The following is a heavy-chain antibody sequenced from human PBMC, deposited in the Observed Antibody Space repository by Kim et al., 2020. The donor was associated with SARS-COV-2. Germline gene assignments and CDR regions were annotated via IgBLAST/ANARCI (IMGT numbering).Heavy chain of an antibody. CDR1: GFTFSSYA. V-gene: IGHV3-23*01. CDR2: ISDSGGTT. D-gene: IGHD2-2*01. J-gene: IGHJ5*02. CDR3: AKLFRGYCSSTSCPNWLDP. Sequence: WGSLRLSCAASGFTFSSYAMSWVRKAPGEGLEWVSAISDSGGTTYYADSVKGRFTISRDNSKNTVYLQMNSLRAEDTALYYCAKLFRGYCSSTSCPNWLDPWGQGTLVTVSS.